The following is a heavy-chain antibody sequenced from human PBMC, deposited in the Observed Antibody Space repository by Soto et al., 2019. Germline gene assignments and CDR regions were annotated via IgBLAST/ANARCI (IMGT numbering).Heavy chain of an antibody. CDR2: IIPIFGTA. Sequence: SSVKVSCKASGGTFSSYAISWVRQAPGQGLEWMGGIIPIFGTANYAQKFQGRVTITADESTSTAYMELSSLRSEDTAVYYCARVGRDCSGGSCYSVPRTPQPYPSYNAFDIWGQGTMVTVSS. CDR1: GGTFSSYA. V-gene: IGHV1-69*13. J-gene: IGHJ3*02. D-gene: IGHD2-15*01. CDR3: ARVGRDCSGGSCYSVPRTPQPYPSYNAFDI.